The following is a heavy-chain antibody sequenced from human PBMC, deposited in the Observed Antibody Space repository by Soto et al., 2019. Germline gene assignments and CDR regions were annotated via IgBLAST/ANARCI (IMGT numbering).Heavy chain of an antibody. Sequence: PSETLSLTCTVSGASISRYYWSWIRQSPGKGLEWIGYLYNTGSTIYNPSLKSRVTISADTSKNQFSLKVNSVTAADTAVYYCARDHPHSYGVYYFDYWGQGTPVTVSS. D-gene: IGHD5-18*01. CDR3: ARDHPHSYGVYYFDY. J-gene: IGHJ4*02. V-gene: IGHV4-59*01. CDR2: LYNTGST. CDR1: GASISRYY.